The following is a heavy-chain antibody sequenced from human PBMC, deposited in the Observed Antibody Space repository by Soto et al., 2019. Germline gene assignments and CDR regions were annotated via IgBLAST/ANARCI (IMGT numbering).Heavy chain of an antibody. J-gene: IGHJ6*03. D-gene: IGHD1-1*01. CDR2: TYYKSKWYY. CDR3: ARGSWDDVSGHYYMDV. V-gene: IGHV6-1*01. CDR1: GDSVSSNSAG. Sequence: SQTLSLTSDISGDSVSSNSAGWNWIRQTPSRGLEWLGRTYYKSKWYYTYAASVKSRITVSPDTSKNQFSLQLTSVTPEDTAVYYCARGSWDDVSGHYYMDVWDKGTTVTVSS.